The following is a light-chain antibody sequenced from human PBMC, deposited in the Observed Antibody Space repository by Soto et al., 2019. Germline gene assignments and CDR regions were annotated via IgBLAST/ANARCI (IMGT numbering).Light chain of an antibody. V-gene: IGKV3-20*01. CDR2: GAF. CDR3: QLYGISPH. Sequence: EIVLSQSPGTLSLSPEERATLSCRASQSVSSSYLAWYQQKPGQAPRLLIYGAFSRATDIPDRFSGSGSGTDFTLTISSLEPEDFAVYYCQLYGISPHFGQGTRLEI. CDR1: QSVSSSY. J-gene: IGKJ5*01.